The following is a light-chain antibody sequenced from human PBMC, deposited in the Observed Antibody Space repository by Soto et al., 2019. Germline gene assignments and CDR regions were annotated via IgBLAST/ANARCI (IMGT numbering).Light chain of an antibody. CDR3: QKYGSSPQT. CDR1: QSVSSSY. J-gene: IGKJ1*01. CDR2: GAS. V-gene: IGKV3-20*01. Sequence: EIVLTQSPGTLSLSPGERATLSCRASQSVSSSYLAWYQQKPGQAPRLLISGASSRATGIPDSFSGSGSGTDFTLTISRLEPEDFAAYYCQKYGSSPQTFGQGTKVEIK.